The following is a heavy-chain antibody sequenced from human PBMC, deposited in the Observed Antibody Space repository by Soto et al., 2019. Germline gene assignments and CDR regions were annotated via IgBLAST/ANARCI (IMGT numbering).Heavy chain of an antibody. Sequence: SETLSLTCTVSGGSISSYYWSWIRQPPGKGLEWIGYIYYSGSTNYNPSLKSRVTISVDTSKNQFSLKLSSVTAADTAVYYCARHYLEYSSSYYFDYWGQGTLVTVSS. D-gene: IGHD6-6*01. CDR3: ARHYLEYSSSYYFDY. CDR2: IYYSGST. J-gene: IGHJ4*02. V-gene: IGHV4-59*08. CDR1: GGSISSYY.